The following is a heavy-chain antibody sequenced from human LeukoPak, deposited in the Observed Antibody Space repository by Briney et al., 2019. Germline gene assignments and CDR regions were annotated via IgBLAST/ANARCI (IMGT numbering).Heavy chain of an antibody. CDR3: ARDHWDIVVVPAAMNY. V-gene: IGHV1-18*01. CDR1: GYTFTSYG. CDR2: ISAYNGNT. Sequence: ASVKVSCKASGYTFTSYGISWVRQAPGQGLEWMGWISAYNGNTNYAQKLQGRVTMTTDTSTSTAYMELRSLRSDDTAVYYCARDHWDIVVVPAAMNYWGQGTLVTVSS. J-gene: IGHJ4*02. D-gene: IGHD2-2*01.